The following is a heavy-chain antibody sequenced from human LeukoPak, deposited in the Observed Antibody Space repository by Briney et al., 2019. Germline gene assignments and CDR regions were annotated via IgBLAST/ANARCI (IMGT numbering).Heavy chain of an antibody. CDR2: ISAYNGNT. J-gene: IGHJ4*02. CDR3: ARSERYSRYCSGGSCPYFDY. Sequence: GSVKVSCKASGYTFTSYGISWVRQAPGQRLEWMGWISAYNGNTNYAQKLQGRVTMTTDTSTSTAYMELWSLRSDDTAVYYCARSERYSRYCSGGSCPYFDYWGQGTLVTVSS. CDR1: GYTFTSYG. V-gene: IGHV1-18*04. D-gene: IGHD2-15*01.